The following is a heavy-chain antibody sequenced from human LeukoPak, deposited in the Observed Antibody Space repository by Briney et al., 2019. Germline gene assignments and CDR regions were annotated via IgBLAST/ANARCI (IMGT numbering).Heavy chain of an antibody. CDR1: GGSVSSYY. D-gene: IGHD6-13*01. Sequence: PSETLSLTCTVSGGSVSSYYWSWIRQPPGKGLEWIGNIYYSGSTNYNPSLKSRVTISLDTSKNQFSLKLSSVTAADTAVYYCAREAAAEDYWGQGTLVTVSS. J-gene: IGHJ4*02. V-gene: IGHV4-59*02. CDR3: AREAAAEDY. CDR2: IYYSGST.